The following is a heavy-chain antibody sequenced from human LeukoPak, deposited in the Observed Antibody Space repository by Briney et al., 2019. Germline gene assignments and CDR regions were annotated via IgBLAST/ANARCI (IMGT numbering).Heavy chain of an antibody. D-gene: IGHD4-17*01. CDR3: ARVGYDYGAHRDY. J-gene: IGHJ4*02. CDR2: ISGGGGST. Sequence: GGSLRLSCAASGFTFSSYAMSWVRQAPGKGLEWVSAISGGGGSTYYADSVKGRFTISRDNSKNTLYLQMNSLRAEDTAVYYCARVGYDYGAHRDYWGQGTLVTVSS. V-gene: IGHV3-23*01. CDR1: GFTFSSYA.